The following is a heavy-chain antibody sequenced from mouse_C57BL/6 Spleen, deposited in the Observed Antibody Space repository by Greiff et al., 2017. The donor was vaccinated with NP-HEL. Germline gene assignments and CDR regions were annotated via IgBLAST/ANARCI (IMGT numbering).Heavy chain of an antibody. J-gene: IGHJ3*01. CDR3: ARTPGAY. Sequence: EVKLMESGGGLVKPGGSLKLSCAASGFTFSDYGMHWVRQAPEKGLEWVAYISSGSSTIYYADTVKGRFTISSDNAKNTLFLQMTSLRSEDTAMYYCARTPGAYWGQGTLVTVSA. CDR1: GFTFSDYG. V-gene: IGHV5-17*01. CDR2: ISSGSSTI.